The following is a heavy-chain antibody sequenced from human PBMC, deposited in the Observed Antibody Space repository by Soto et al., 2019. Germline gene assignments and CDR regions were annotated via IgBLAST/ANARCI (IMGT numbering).Heavy chain of an antibody. D-gene: IGHD4-4*01. V-gene: IGHV3-21*01. CDR3: ARDQRYLRQGYSDY. CDR2: IGDTGTFI. J-gene: IGHJ4*02. CDR1: AFILSDHS. Sequence: EVQLVESGGGLAKPGGSLRLSCVGSAFILSDHSMNWVRQAPGKGLEWVTSIGDTGTFIYYADSVKGRFTISRDNAKNSLFLQMDSLRPEDTAVYYCARDQRYLRQGYSDYWGQGTLVTVSS.